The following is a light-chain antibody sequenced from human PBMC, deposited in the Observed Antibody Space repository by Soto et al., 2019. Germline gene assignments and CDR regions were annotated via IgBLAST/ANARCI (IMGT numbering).Light chain of an antibody. CDR2: CAS. V-gene: IGKV4-1*01. J-gene: IGKJ4*01. Sequence: DIVMTQSPDSLAVSLGERATINCKSSQSVLYSSNNKNYLAWSQQKPGQPPKLLIYCASTRASGVPDRFSGGGSGTYFTITISSLQAEDVAVYYCQQYYTNALTFGGGTKVGVK. CDR3: QQYYTNALT. CDR1: QSVLYSSNNKNY.